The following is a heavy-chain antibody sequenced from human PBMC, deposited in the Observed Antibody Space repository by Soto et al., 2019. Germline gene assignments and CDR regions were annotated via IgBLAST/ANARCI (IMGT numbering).Heavy chain of an antibody. Sequence: SETLSLTCTVSGGSISSGGYYWSWIRQHPGKGLEWIGYIYYSGSTYYNPSLKSRVTISVDTSKSQFSLKLSSVTAADTAVYYCARAPPTYGDYVANWFDPWGQGTLVTVSS. D-gene: IGHD4-17*01. CDR1: GGSISSGGYY. CDR3: ARAPPTYGDYVANWFDP. V-gene: IGHV4-31*03. CDR2: IYYSGST. J-gene: IGHJ5*02.